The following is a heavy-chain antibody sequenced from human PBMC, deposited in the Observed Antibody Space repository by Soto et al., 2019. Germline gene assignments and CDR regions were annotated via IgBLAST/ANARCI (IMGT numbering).Heavy chain of an antibody. J-gene: IGHJ1*01. CDR1: GGSISSGDYY. D-gene: IGHD3-22*01. CDR2: IYYSGST. Sequence: SETLSLTCTVSGGSISSGDYYWSWIRQPPGKGLEWIGYIYYSGSTYYNPSLKSRVTISVDTSKNQFSLKLSSVTAADTAVYYCARDLDGLHDDTSGPFPRPGWGQGTLVTVSS. CDR3: ARDLDGLHDDTSGPFPRPG. V-gene: IGHV4-30-4*01.